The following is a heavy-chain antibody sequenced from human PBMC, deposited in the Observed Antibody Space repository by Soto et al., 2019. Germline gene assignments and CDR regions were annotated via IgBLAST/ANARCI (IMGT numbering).Heavy chain of an antibody. Sequence: GGSLRLSCAASGFTFSIYAMSWVRHAPGKGLEWVSAISGSGGSTYYADSVKGRFTISRDNSKNTLYLQMNSLRAEDTAVYYCAKDLGPPPLSYFDYWGQGTLVTVSS. CDR2: ISGSGGST. CDR1: GFTFSIYA. V-gene: IGHV3-23*01. CDR3: AKDLGPPPLSYFDY. J-gene: IGHJ4*02.